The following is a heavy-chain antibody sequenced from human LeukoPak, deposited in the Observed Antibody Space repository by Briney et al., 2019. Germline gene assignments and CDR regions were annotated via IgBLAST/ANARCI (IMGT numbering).Heavy chain of an antibody. D-gene: IGHD6-13*01. Sequence: GGSLRLSCAASGIIFSNYWMHWVRQAPGKGLVWVSRINRDGSSTSYADSVKGRFTISRDNAKNTLYLQMNSLRAEDTAVYYCAREMQQQLSTHPFDYWGQGTLVTVSS. J-gene: IGHJ4*02. CDR3: AREMQQQLSTHPFDY. V-gene: IGHV3-74*01. CDR2: INRDGSST. CDR1: GIIFSNYW.